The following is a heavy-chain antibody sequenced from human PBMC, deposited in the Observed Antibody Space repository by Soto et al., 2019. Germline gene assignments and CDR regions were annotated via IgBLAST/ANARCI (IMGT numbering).Heavy chain of an antibody. V-gene: IGHV1-24*01. D-gene: IGHD1-26*01. CDR2: FDPEDGET. J-gene: IGHJ4*02. CDR1: GYTLTELS. CDR3: VRDSYDGGSYLH. Sequence: VKVSCKVSGYTLTELSMHWVRQAPGKGLEWMGGFDPEDGETIYAQKFQGRVTITRDTSASTAYMELSSLRSEDTAVYYCVRDSYDGGSYLHWGQGTLVTVSS.